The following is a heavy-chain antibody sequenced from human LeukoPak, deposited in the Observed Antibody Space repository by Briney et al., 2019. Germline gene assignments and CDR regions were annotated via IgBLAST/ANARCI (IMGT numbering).Heavy chain of an antibody. J-gene: IGHJ4*02. CDR3: ARHYSGGYYSFDY. CDR1: GFTFSSYS. Sequence: GGSLRLSCAASGFTFSSYSMNWVRQAPGKGLEWVSYISSSSSTIYYADSVKGRFTISRDNAKNSLYLQMNSLRAEDTAVYYCARHYSGGYYSFDYWGQGTLVTVSS. D-gene: IGHD3-10*01. V-gene: IGHV3-48*04. CDR2: ISSSSSTI.